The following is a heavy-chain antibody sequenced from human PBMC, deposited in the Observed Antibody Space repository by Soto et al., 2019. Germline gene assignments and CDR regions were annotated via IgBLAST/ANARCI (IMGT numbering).Heavy chain of an antibody. Sequence: GSLRLSCAASGFTFSSYAMHWVRQAPGKGLEWVAVISYDGSNKYYADSVKGRFTISRDNSKNTLYLQMNSLRAEDTAVYYCARESRIAARPMYYFDYWGQGTLVTVSS. CDR1: GFTFSSYA. J-gene: IGHJ4*02. V-gene: IGHV3-30-3*01. CDR2: ISYDGSNK. CDR3: ARESRIAARPMYYFDY. D-gene: IGHD6-6*01.